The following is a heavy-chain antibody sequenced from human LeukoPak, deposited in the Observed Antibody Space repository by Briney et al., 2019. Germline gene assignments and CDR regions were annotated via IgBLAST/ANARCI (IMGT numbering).Heavy chain of an antibody. CDR3: ARDYSGYRYFDY. V-gene: IGHV4-59*01. CDR1: GDSISSYY. Sequence: PSETLSLTCTVSGDSISSYYWTWIRQPPGKGLEWIGYIYYSGSTNYNPSLKSRVTISVDTSKNQFSLKLGSVTAADTAVYYCARDYSGYRYFDYWGQGTLVTVSS. CDR2: IYYSGST. J-gene: IGHJ4*02. D-gene: IGHD5-12*01.